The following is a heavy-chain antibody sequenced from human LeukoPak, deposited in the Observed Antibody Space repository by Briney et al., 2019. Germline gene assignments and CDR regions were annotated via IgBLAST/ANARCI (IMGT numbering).Heavy chain of an antibody. Sequence: ASVKVSCKASGYTFADYYIHWERQTPGQGLEWKGWIYPKSGGTNSAQKFQGRVTMTRDTSISTAYMELSRLKFDDTAVYYCARVSTSGYRDWLDPWGQGTLVTVSS. CDR3: ARVSTSGYRDWLDP. CDR2: IYPKSGGT. D-gene: IGHD3-9*01. V-gene: IGHV1-2*02. CDR1: GYTFADYY. J-gene: IGHJ5*02.